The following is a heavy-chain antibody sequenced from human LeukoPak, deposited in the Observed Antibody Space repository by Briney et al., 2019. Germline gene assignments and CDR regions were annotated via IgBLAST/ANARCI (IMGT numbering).Heavy chain of an antibody. CDR3: AREKPTYYYASSGYYRAFDI. CDR1: GYTFTSYG. J-gene: IGHJ3*02. D-gene: IGHD3-22*01. V-gene: IGHV1-18*01. Sequence: GASVKVSCKASGYTFTSYGISWVRQAPGQGREWMGWVSAYNSNTNYTQKLQGRTTITTDTSTSTAYMELRSLRSDDTAVYYCAREKPTYYYASSGYYRAFDIWGQGTMVTVSS. CDR2: VSAYNSNT.